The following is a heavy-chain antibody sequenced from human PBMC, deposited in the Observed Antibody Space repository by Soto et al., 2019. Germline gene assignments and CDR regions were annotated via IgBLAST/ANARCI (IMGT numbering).Heavy chain of an antibody. CDR3: ARRARPDFYYMDV. V-gene: IGHV3-64*01. J-gene: IGHJ6*03. D-gene: IGHD6-6*01. Sequence: EVQLAESGGGLAQPGGSLRLSCAASGFTLSGYAMDWVRQAPGKGLEYVTGISSNGVGTYYANSVQGRFTISRDNSKNTVYLQMGSLRPEDMAVYYCARRARPDFYYMDVWGKGTTVTVS. CDR1: GFTLSGYA. CDR2: ISSNGVGT.